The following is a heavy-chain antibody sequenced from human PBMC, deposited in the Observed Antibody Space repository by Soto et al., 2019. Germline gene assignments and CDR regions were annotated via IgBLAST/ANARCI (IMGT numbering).Heavy chain of an antibody. V-gene: IGHV4-31*03. CDR3: ARCGSGSDWPFDY. Sequence: SETLSLTCTVSGGSISSGGYYWSWIRQHPGKGLEWIGYIYYSGSTYYNPSLKSRVTISVDTSKNQFSPKLSSVTAADTAVYYCARCGSGSDWPFDYWGQGTLVTVSS. D-gene: IGHD3-10*01. CDR2: IYYSGST. CDR1: GGSISSGGYY. J-gene: IGHJ4*02.